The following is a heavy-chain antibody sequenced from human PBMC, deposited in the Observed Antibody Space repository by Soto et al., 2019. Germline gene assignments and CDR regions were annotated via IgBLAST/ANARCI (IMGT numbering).Heavy chain of an antibody. Sequence: PCGSLVLPCGAFEVPIITYGSNWVRHAQGKGLEWVSYISSGSNSIYYADSVKGRFTSSRDNAKNSLFLQMNSLRVEDTAVYFCARVKNAGSYTPFDFWGQRAPVTVSS. J-gene: IGHJ4*02. D-gene: IGHD1-26*01. CDR1: EVPIITYG. CDR3: ARVKNAGSYTPFDF. CDR2: ISSGSNSI. V-gene: IGHV3-48*01.